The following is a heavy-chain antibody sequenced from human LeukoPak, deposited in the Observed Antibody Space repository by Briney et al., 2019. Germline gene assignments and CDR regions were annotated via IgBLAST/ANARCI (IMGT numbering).Heavy chain of an antibody. Sequence: GGSLRLSCAASGFTFSSYAMSWVRQAPGKGLEWVSAISGSGGSTYYADSVKGRFTISRDNSKNTLYLQMNSLRAEDTAVYYCAKVVVPSSGWSPEYYFDYWGQGTLVTVSS. CDR3: AKVVVPSSGWSPEYYFDY. D-gene: IGHD6-19*01. J-gene: IGHJ4*02. V-gene: IGHV3-23*01. CDR2: ISGSGGST. CDR1: GFTFSSYA.